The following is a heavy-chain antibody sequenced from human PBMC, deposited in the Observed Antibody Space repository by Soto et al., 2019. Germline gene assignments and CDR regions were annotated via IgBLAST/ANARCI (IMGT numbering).Heavy chain of an antibody. CDR3: ARSAYGWAADTLVPYYYGMDV. CDR2: INAGNGKT. V-gene: IGHV1-3*01. Sequence: QVQLVQSGAEVKKPGASVKVSCKASGYTFTSYAMHWVRQAPGQRLGWMGGINAGNGKTKYSQKFQGRVTITRDTSASTAYIELSSLRSEHTAVYYCARSAYGWAADTLVPYYYGMDVWGQGTTVTVSS. D-gene: IGHD6-13*01. CDR1: GYTFTSYA. J-gene: IGHJ6*02.